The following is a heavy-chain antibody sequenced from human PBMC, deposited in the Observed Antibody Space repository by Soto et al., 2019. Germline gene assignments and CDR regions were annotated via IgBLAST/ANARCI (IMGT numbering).Heavy chain of an antibody. V-gene: IGHV1-18*01. CDR1: GYTLTSYG. CDR3: ARDLGGWPDY. CDR2: ISAYNGNT. D-gene: IGHD2-15*01. Sequence: GASVKVSCKASGYTLTSYGISWVRQAPGQGLEWMGWISAYNGNTNYAQKFQGRVTITRDTSASTAYMELSSLRSEDTAVHYCARDLGGWPDYWGQGTLVTVSS. J-gene: IGHJ4*02.